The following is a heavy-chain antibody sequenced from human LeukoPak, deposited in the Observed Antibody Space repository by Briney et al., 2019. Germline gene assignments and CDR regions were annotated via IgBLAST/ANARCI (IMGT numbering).Heavy chain of an antibody. J-gene: IGHJ4*02. V-gene: IGHV3-23*01. D-gene: IGHD3-22*01. Sequence: QTGGSLRLSCAASGFTFSSYGMSWVRQAPGKGLEWVSAISGSGGSTYYADSVKGRFTISRDNSKNTLYLQMNSLRAEDTAVYYCAKSGRSGYYYYFDYWGQGTLVTVSS. CDR2: ISGSGGST. CDR3: AKSGRSGYYYYFDY. CDR1: GFTFSSYG.